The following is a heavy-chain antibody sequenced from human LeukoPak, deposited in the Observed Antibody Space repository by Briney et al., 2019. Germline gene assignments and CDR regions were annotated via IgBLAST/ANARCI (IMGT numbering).Heavy chain of an antibody. D-gene: IGHD4-17*01. CDR2: INPNSGGT. CDR1: GYTFTSYY. Sequence: ASVKVSCKASGYTFTSYYIHWVRQAPGQGLEWMGWINPNSGGTNYAQKFQGRVTMTRDTSISTAYIELTRLRSDDTAVYYCARVREDYGDYPLEGAFDIWGQGTMVTVSS. CDR3: ARVREDYGDYPLEGAFDI. J-gene: IGHJ3*02. V-gene: IGHV1-2*02.